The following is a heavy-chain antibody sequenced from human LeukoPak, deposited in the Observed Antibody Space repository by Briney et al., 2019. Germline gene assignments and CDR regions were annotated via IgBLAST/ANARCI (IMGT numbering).Heavy chain of an antibody. D-gene: IGHD1-26*01. V-gene: IGHV1-2*02. CDR2: INPSSGGT. CDR3: ARDSDSGTSWTNWFDP. CDR1: GYTFTGYY. J-gene: IGHJ5*02. Sequence: ASVKVSCKPSGYTFTGYYMHWVRQAPGQGLEWMGWINPSSGGTNYPQKFQGRVTMTRDTSISTAYMELSRLRSGDTAVYYCARDSDSGTSWTNWFDPWGQGTLVTVSS.